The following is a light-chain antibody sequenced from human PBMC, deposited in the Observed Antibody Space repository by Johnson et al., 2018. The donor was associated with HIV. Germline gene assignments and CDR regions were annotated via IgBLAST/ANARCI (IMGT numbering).Light chain of an antibody. J-gene: IGLJ1*01. CDR1: SSNVGSSF. V-gene: IGLV1-51*01. Sequence: VLTQPPSVSAAPGQTVTISCSGSSSNVGSSFVSWYRQVPGTAPKLLIYDNNKRPSGIPDRFSGSKSGTSATLGITGLQTGDEADYYCGTWDSSLSALFGTGTKVTVL. CDR2: DNN. CDR3: GTWDSSLSAL.